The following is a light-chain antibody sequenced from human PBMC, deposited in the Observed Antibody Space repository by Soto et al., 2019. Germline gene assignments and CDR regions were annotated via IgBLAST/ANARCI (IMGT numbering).Light chain of an antibody. CDR3: QQYGSSPT. Sequence: EVVIMQSPATLSVSPAECATLSCRASQSVSNNYLAWYQQKPGQAPRLLIYGASSRATDVPDRFSGSGSGTDFTLTISRLEPEDFAVYYCQQYGSSPTFGQGTKVDIK. J-gene: IGKJ1*01. V-gene: IGKV3-20*01. CDR1: QSVSNNY. CDR2: GAS.